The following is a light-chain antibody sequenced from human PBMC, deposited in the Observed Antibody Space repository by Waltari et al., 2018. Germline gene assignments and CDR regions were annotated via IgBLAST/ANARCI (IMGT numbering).Light chain of an antibody. CDR2: EVN. CDR1: SSDLCSYAL. J-gene: IGLJ1*01. Sequence: QSALTQPPSSSGSPGQSAAISCPGTSSDLCSYALVSWYHQHPGKAPKLIISEVNKRPSGVPDRFSGAKSGNTASLTVSGLQAEDEADYYCSSHGGSDKFYVFGTGTKVTVL. CDR3: SSHGGSDKFYV. V-gene: IGLV2-8*01.